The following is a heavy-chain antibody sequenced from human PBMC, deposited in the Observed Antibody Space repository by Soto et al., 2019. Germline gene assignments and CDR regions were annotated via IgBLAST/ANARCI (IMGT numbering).Heavy chain of an antibody. V-gene: IGHV3-30*18. CDR2: ISYDGSNK. J-gene: IGHJ6*02. CDR3: AKDFLRWAPDYYYYGMDV. D-gene: IGHD4-17*01. CDR1: GFTFSSYG. Sequence: GGSLRLSCAASGFTFSSYGMHWVRQAPGKGLEWVAVISYDGSNKYYADSVKGRFTISRDNSKNTLYLQMNSLRAEDTAVYYCAKDFLRWAPDYYYYGMDVWRQGTTVTVSS.